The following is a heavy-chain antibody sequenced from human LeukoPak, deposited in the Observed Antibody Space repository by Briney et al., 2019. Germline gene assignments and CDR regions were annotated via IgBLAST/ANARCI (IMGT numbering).Heavy chain of an antibody. V-gene: IGHV4-59*01. Sequence: PSETLSLTCTVSGAPISSYYWSWFRQSPGKGLECLGYIHYTGSTNYNPSLKSRVTISVETSKNQFSLKLKSVTAADTAVYYCARGGYYGSGNDFRFDPWGQGTLVTISS. CDR1: GAPISSYY. CDR3: ARGGYYGSGNDFRFDP. J-gene: IGHJ5*02. D-gene: IGHD3-10*01. CDR2: IHYTGST.